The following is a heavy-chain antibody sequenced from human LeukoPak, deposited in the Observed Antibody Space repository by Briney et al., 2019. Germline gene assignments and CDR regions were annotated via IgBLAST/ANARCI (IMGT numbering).Heavy chain of an antibody. CDR1: GGSIRGYY. CDR3: AKVGATTRGLFDY. Sequence: SETLSLTCNVSGGSIRGYYWSWIRQPPGKGLEWIGYIYSSGSTNYNPSLKSRVTMSVDTSKNQFSLKVSSVTAADTAVYYCAKVGATTRGLFDYWGQGTLVTVSS. CDR2: IYSSGST. V-gene: IGHV4-59*01. D-gene: IGHD1-26*01. J-gene: IGHJ4*02.